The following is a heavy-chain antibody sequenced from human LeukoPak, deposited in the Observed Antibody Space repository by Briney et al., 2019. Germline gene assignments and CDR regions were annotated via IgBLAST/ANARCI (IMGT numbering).Heavy chain of an antibody. D-gene: IGHD3-22*01. CDR2: IYYSGST. Sequence: SETLSLTCTVSGGSTSSYYWSWIRQPPGKGLEWIGYIYYSGSTNYNPSLKSRVTISVDTSKNQFSLKLSSVTAADTAVYYCARHWGDMIVVVSDAFDIWGQGTMVTVSS. J-gene: IGHJ3*02. V-gene: IGHV4-59*08. CDR1: GGSTSSYY. CDR3: ARHWGDMIVVVSDAFDI.